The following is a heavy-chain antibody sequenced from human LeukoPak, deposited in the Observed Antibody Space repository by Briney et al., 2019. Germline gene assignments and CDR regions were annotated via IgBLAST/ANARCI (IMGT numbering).Heavy chain of an antibody. CDR1: GFTVSSNY. V-gene: IGHV3-53*01. CDR3: ARDPDDYSNYGNY. CDR2: IYSGGST. Sequence: GGSLRLSCAASGFTVSSNYMSWVRQAPGKGLEWVSVIYSGGSTYYADSVKGRFTISRDNSKNTLYLQMNSLRAEDTAVYYCARDPDDYSNYGNYWGQGTLVTVSS. J-gene: IGHJ4*02. D-gene: IGHD4-11*01.